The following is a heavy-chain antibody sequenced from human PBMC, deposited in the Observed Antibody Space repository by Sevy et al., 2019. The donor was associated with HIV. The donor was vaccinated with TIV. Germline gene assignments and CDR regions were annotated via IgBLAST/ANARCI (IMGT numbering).Heavy chain of an antibody. CDR2: IIPIFGTA. CDR3: ARGYRLWGSMDV. J-gene: IGHJ6*02. CDR1: GGTFSSYA. D-gene: IGHD5-18*01. Sequence: ASVKVSCKASGGTFSSYAISWVRQAPGQGLEWMGGIIPIFGTANYAQKFQGRVTITADESTSTAYMELSSLRPEDTAVYYCARGYRLWGSMDVWGQGTTVTVSS. V-gene: IGHV1-69*13.